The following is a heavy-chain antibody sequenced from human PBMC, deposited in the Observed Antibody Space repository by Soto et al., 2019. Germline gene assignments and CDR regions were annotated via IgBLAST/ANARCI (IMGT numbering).Heavy chain of an antibody. D-gene: IGHD6-13*01. V-gene: IGHV6-1*01. CDR3: ARDIAAAGTHPYYYYGMDV. Sequence: SHAVALTCAICGDSVSSNRAAWNWIRQSPSRGLEWLGRTYYRSKWYNDYAVSVKSRITINPDTSKNQFSLQLNSVTPEDTAVYYCARDIAAAGTHPYYYYGMDVWGQGTTVT. J-gene: IGHJ6*02. CDR1: GDSVSSNRAA. CDR2: TYYRSKWYN.